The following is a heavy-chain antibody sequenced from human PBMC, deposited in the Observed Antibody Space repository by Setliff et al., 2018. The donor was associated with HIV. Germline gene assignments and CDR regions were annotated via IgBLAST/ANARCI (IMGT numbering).Heavy chain of an antibody. CDR2: IIPIFGTT. Sequence: SVKVSCKASGGTFRNYGISWVRQDPGQGLEWMGGIIPIFGTTNYAQKFQGRVTITADESTTTAYMELSSLRSEDTAVYYCVRVTSSSTGYNYYYGMDVWCQGTKVTVSS. CDR3: VRVTSSSTGYNYYYGMDV. V-gene: IGHV1-69*13. J-gene: IGHJ6*02. CDR1: GGTFRNYG. D-gene: IGHD6-6*01.